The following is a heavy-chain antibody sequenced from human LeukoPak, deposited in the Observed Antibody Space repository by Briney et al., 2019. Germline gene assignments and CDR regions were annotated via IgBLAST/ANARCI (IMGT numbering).Heavy chain of an antibody. V-gene: IGHV4-39*07. J-gene: IGHJ4*02. CDR3: ARDGDSGSYADY. CDR1: GGSISSSSYY. Sequence: SETLSLTCTVSGGSISSSSYYWGWIRQPPGKGLEWIGSIYYSGSTYYNSSLKSRVTISVDTSKNQFSLKLSSVTAADTAVYYCARDGDSGSYADYWGQGTLVTVSS. D-gene: IGHD1-26*01. CDR2: IYYSGST.